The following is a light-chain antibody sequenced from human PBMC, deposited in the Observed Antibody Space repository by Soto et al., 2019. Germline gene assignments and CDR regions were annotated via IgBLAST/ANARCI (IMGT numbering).Light chain of an antibody. Sequence: QSALTQPPSASGSPGQSVTISCTGTSSDVGAYNYVSWYQQHPGKAPKLLIYEVNKRPSGVPDRFSGSKSGNTASLTVSGLQAEDESDYYCSSYAGSNIFDVFGGGTKVTVL. J-gene: IGLJ1*01. CDR3: SSYAGSNIFDV. CDR1: SSDVGAYNY. V-gene: IGLV2-8*01. CDR2: EVN.